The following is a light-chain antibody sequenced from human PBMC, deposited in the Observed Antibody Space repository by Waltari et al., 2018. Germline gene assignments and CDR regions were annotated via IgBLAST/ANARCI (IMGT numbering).Light chain of an antibody. CDR3: QMYVRLPVT. Sequence: EIVLTQSPGTLALSPGGRATLSCRASPSVGRALAWYQQKPCQAPRLLIYDASSRATGISDKYRGSGSGTDFSLNISRVEPEDFAVYFCQMYVRLPVTFGQGTKVEVK. CDR1: PSVGRA. J-gene: IGKJ1*01. CDR2: DAS. V-gene: IGKV3-20*01.